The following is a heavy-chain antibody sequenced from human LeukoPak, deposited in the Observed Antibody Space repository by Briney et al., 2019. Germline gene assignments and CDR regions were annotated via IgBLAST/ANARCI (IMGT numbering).Heavy chain of an antibody. Sequence: GGTLRLSCAASGFTFSSYGMSWGRQAPGKGLELVSAVSGGGSGTYYADSVKGRFTISRDNSKNTLYLQMNSLRAEDTAVYYCAKDLHYGSADYWGQGTLVTVSS. CDR1: GFTFSSYG. V-gene: IGHV3-23*01. CDR2: VSGGGSGT. D-gene: IGHD3-10*01. J-gene: IGHJ4*02. CDR3: AKDLHYGSADY.